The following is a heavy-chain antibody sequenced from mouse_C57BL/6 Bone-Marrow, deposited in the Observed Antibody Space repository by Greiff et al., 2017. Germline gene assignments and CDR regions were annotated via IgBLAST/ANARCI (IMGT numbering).Heavy chain of an antibody. Sequence: QVQLQQSGAELAKPGASVKLSCKASGYTITSYWMHWVKQRPGQGLEWIGYINPTSGYTKYNQKFKDKATLTADTSSSTAYLQLSSLTYEDSAVYYCARWGTTVVRYFDVWGTGTTVTVSS. D-gene: IGHD1-1*01. CDR1: GYTITSYW. V-gene: IGHV1-7*01. J-gene: IGHJ1*03. CDR3: ARWGTTVVRYFDV. CDR2: INPTSGYT.